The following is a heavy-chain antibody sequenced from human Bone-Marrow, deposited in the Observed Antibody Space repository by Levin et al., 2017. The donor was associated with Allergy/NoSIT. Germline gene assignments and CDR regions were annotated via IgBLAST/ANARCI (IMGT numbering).Heavy chain of an antibody. CDR2: IKQDGSEK. V-gene: IGHV3-7*01. CDR1: EFTFSSFW. Sequence: GGSLRLSCVASEFTFSSFWMSWVRQXXGKGLEWVANIKQDGSEKKYVDSVKGRFIISRDNAKNSLYLQMNSLRAEDTAVYYCARDYRWLVSGLDVWGQGTTVTVSS. J-gene: IGHJ6*02. D-gene: IGHD5/OR15-5a*01. CDR3: ARDYRWLVSGLDV.